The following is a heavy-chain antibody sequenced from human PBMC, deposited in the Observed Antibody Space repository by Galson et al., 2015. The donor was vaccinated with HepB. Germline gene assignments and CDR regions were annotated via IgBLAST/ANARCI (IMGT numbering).Heavy chain of an antibody. V-gene: IGHV3-74*01. Sequence: SLRLSCAASGFTFSSYVMHWVRQAPGKGLVWVSRINSDGSSTSYADSVKGRFTISRDNAKSSLYLQMTTLRADDTAVYYCARSSGYGAGPFDSWGQGTLVIVSS. D-gene: IGHD3-10*01. CDR2: INSDGSST. CDR3: ARSSGYGAGPFDS. J-gene: IGHJ5*01. CDR1: GFTFSSYV.